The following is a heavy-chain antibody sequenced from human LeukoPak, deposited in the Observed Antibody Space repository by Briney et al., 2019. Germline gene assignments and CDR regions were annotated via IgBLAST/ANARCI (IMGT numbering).Heavy chain of an antibody. CDR1: GGTFSSYA. CDR3: AREEYGDYHDAFDI. CDR2: IIPIFGTA. D-gene: IGHD4-17*01. J-gene: IGHJ3*02. Sequence: SVKVSCKASGGTFSSYAISWVRQAPGQGLEWMGRIIPIFGTANYAQKFQDRVTITTDESTSTAYMELSSLRSEDTAVYYCAREEYGDYHDAFDIWGQGTMVTVSS. V-gene: IGHV1-69*05.